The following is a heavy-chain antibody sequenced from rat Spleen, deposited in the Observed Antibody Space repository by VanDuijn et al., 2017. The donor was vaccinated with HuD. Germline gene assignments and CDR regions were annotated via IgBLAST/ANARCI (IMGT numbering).Heavy chain of an antibody. CDR2: ISYEGSGT. V-gene: IGHV5-22*01. Sequence: EVQLVESGGGLVQPGRSLKLSCAASGFTFSDYYMAWVRQAPKKGLEWVASISYEGSGTYYGDSVKGRFTISRDNAKSTLYLQMDSLRSEDTATYYCARRHYGYTDYFDYWGQGVMVPVSS. D-gene: IGHD1-11*01. CDR3: ARRHYGYTDYFDY. CDR1: GFTFSDYY. J-gene: IGHJ2*01.